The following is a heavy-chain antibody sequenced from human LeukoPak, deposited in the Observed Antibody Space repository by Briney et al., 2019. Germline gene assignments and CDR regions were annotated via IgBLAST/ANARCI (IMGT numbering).Heavy chain of an antibody. Sequence: PSETLSLTCTVSGGSISSGSYYWSWIRQPAGKGLEWIGRIYTSGSTNYNPSLKSRVTISVDTSKNQFSLKLSSVTAADTAVYYCARTGVTMVRGVILAAGDWFDPWGQGTLVTVSS. CDR3: ARTGVTMVRGVILAAGDWFDP. D-gene: IGHD3-10*01. J-gene: IGHJ5*02. CDR1: GGSISSGSYY. V-gene: IGHV4-61*02. CDR2: IYTSGST.